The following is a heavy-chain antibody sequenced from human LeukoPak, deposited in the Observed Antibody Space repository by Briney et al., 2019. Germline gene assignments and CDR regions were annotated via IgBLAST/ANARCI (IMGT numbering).Heavy chain of an antibody. CDR1: GFTFSGSA. CDR2: IRSTGNGYET. D-gene: IGHD3-10*01. Sequence: GGSLRLSCAASGFTFSGSALHGVRQASGKGLEWVGRIRSTGNGYETAYAASVKGRFTISRDDTKNTAYLQMDRLKTEDTAVYYCTGNYYGSGSYADFDYWGQGTLVTVSS. V-gene: IGHV3-73*01. J-gene: IGHJ4*02. CDR3: TGNYYGSGSYADFDY.